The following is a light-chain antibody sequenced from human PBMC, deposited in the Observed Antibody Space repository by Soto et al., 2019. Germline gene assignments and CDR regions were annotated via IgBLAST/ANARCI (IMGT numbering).Light chain of an antibody. J-gene: IGKJ1*01. CDR3: QLYNDNWT. CDR1: QSVSRW. V-gene: IGKV1-5*03. CDR2: KAS. Sequence: DIQMTQSPSTLSASVGDRVTITCRASQSVSRWLAWYQQKPGKAPKLLIYKASTLKSGVPSRFSGSGSGTEFTLAISSLQPDDSATYYCQLYNDNWTFGPGTKVDIK.